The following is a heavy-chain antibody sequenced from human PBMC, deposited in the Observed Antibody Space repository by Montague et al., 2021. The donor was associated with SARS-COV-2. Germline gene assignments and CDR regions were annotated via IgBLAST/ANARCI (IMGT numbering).Heavy chain of an antibody. CDR3: ARGWFSPLIVVVIRGALDF. CDR1: GGSISSSSYY. D-gene: IGHD3-22*01. CDR2: IYYSGXT. Sequence: SETLSLTCTVSGGSISSSSYYWGWIRQPPGKGLEWIGSIYYSGXTXYXXXXKXRVTISVDTSKNQFSLKLSSVTAADTAVYYCARGWFSPLIVVVIRGALDFWGQGTMVTVSS. J-gene: IGHJ4*02. V-gene: IGHV4-39*07.